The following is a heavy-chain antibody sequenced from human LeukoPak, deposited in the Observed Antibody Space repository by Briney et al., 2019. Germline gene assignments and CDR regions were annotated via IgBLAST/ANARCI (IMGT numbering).Heavy chain of an antibody. Sequence: GGSLRLSCAASGFTVSSSYMSWVRQAPGKGLEWVSVIYNDGNTLYADSVKGRFTISRDNSKNTLYLQMNSLRAEDTAVYYCAKDRSGSYYGEFDYWGQGTLVTVSS. D-gene: IGHD1-26*01. CDR3: AKDRSGSYYGEFDY. J-gene: IGHJ4*02. CDR2: IYNDGNT. V-gene: IGHV3-53*01. CDR1: GFTVSSSY.